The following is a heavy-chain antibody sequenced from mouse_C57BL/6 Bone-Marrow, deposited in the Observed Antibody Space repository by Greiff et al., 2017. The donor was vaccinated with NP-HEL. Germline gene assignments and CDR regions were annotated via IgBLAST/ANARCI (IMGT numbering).Heavy chain of an antibody. CDR3: ASTGTDYFDY. CDR1: GYTFTDYY. CDR2: INPYNGGT. D-gene: IGHD4-1*02. V-gene: IGHV1-19*01. Sequence: EVQLQQSGPVLVKPGASVKMSCKASGYTFTDYYMNWVKQSHGKSLEWIGVINPYNGGTSYNQKFKGKATLTVDKSSSTAYMELNSLTSEDSAVYYCASTGTDYFDYWGQGTTLTVSS. J-gene: IGHJ2*01.